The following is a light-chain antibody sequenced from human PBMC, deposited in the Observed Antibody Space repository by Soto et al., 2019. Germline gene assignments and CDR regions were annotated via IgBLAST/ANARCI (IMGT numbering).Light chain of an antibody. Sequence: QSALTQPASVSGSPGQSITISCTGTSDYIGANNYVSWYQHHPGKAPKLLIYEAANRPSGISHRFSGSKSGNTASLTISGLQAEDEADYFCTSYTSASTLVFGGGTKLTVL. V-gene: IGLV2-14*01. CDR3: TSYTSASTLV. CDR2: EAA. CDR1: SDYIGANNY. J-gene: IGLJ2*01.